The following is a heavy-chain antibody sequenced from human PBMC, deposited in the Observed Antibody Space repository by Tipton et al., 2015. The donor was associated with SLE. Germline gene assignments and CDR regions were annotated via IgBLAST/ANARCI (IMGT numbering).Heavy chain of an antibody. CDR2: IYHSGNT. CDR1: GDSISSGFH. V-gene: IGHV4-38-2*01. D-gene: IGHD6-19*01. Sequence: GLVKPSETLSLTCAVSGDSISSGFHWGWIRQSPGKGLEWIGSIYHSGNTYYNPSLKSRVTVSVDTSKNQFSLNLRSVTAADTAVYYCARNTGWYKTDYWGQGTLVTVSS. CDR3: ARNTGWYKTDY. J-gene: IGHJ4*02.